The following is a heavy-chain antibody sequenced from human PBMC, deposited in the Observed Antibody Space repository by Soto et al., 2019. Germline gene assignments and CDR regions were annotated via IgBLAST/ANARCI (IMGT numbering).Heavy chain of an antibody. CDR1: GYTLTCYY. V-gene: IGHV1-2*04. CDR2: INPNSGGT. J-gene: IGHJ6*02. CDR3: ARVHHYYYGMEV. Sequence: ASVKVSCKASGYTLTCYYMHWVRQAPGQGLEWMGWINPNSGGTNYAQKFQGWVTMTRDTSISTAYMELSRLRSDDTAVYYCARVHHYYYGMEVWGQGTTVTVSS.